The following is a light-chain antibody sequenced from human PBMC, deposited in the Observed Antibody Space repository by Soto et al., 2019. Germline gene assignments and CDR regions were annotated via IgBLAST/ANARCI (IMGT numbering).Light chain of an antibody. CDR2: DVS. CDR3: SSYTSSSTPYV. J-gene: IGLJ1*01. V-gene: IGLV2-14*01. Sequence: QSALTQPASVSGSPGQSITISCTGTSSDVGGYKYVSWYQQHPGKAPKLMIYDVSNRPSGVSNRFSGSKSGNTASLTISGLQAEDEDDYYCSSYTSSSTPYVFGTGTKLTVL. CDR1: SSDVGGYKY.